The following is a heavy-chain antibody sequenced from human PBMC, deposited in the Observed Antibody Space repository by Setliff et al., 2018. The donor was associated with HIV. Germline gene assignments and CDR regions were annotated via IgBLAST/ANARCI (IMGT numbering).Heavy chain of an antibody. D-gene: IGHD1-20*01. Sequence: ASETLSLTCGVYGGSLSGYHWSWIRLPPGKGLEWIGEINYSGSTNDNPSLTSRVIISVDTSKNQFSVKLNSVTAADTAVYYCARHDASYYKWNDEVIWNHYGLDVWGQGTTVTVSS. V-gene: IGHV4-34*01. CDR2: INYSGST. CDR3: ARHDASYYKWNDEVIWNHYGLDV. J-gene: IGHJ6*02. CDR1: GGSLSGYH.